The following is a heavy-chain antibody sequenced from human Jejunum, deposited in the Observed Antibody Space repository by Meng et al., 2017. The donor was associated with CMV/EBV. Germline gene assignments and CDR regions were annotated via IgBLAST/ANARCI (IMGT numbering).Heavy chain of an antibody. CDR3: ATADEYAIKY. J-gene: IGHJ4*02. V-gene: IGHV4-34*01. CDR2: IDHLRRT. D-gene: IGHD5-12*01. CDR1: GCSVSAYT. Sequence: QVHLQGWGAGLLKPSETLSPTCTLTGCSVSAYTWGWIRQAPGKGLEWIAEIDHLRRTNFNPSLKSRVSISRDTSRDQFSLRLNSVTAADTAVYYCATADEYAIKYWGQGTLVTVSS.